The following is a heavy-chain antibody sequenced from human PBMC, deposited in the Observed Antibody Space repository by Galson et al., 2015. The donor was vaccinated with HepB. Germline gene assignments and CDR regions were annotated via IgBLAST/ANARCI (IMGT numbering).Heavy chain of an antibody. J-gene: IGHJ4*02. CDR3: AHSRAGWVVVAATLEHFDY. CDR2: IYWDDDK. V-gene: IGHV2-5*02. Sequence: PALVKPTQTLTLTCTFSGFSLSTSGVGVGWIRQPPGKALEWLALIYWDDDKRYSPSLKSRLTITKDTSKNQVVLTMTNMDPVDTATYYCAHSRAGWVVVAATLEHFDYWGQGTLVTVSS. D-gene: IGHD2-15*01. CDR1: GFSLSTSGVG.